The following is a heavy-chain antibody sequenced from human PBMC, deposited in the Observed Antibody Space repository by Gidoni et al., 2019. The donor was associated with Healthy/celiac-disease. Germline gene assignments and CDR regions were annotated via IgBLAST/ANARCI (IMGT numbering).Heavy chain of an antibody. Sequence: QVQLQQWGAGLLKPSETLSLTCAVYGGSFSGYYWSWIRQPPGKGLEWIGEINHSGSTNYNPSLKRRVTISVDTSKNQFSLKLSSVTAADTAVYNCARGGPRGYYYYYGMDVWGQGTTVTVSS. CDR3: ARGGPRGYYYYYGMDV. CDR1: GGSFSGYY. D-gene: IGHD3-10*01. CDR2: INHSGST. V-gene: IGHV4-34*01. J-gene: IGHJ6*02.